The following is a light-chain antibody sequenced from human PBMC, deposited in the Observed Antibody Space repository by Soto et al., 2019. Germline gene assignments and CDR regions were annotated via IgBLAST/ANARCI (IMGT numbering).Light chain of an antibody. CDR3: QQYGSSTGT. CDR1: QSVSSSY. V-gene: IGKV3-20*01. J-gene: IGKJ1*01. Sequence: EIVLTQSPGTLSLSPGERATLSCRASQSVSSSYLAWYQQKPGQAPRLLIYGASSRATGIPDRFSGSGSGKNFPLTIRRLEPEDFAVYYCQQYGSSTGTLGQGTKVDIK. CDR2: GAS.